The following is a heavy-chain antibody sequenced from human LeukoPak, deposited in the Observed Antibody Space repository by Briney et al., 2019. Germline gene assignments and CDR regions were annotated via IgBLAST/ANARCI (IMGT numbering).Heavy chain of an antibody. CDR3: TRQRYYYDFSGYYYDY. V-gene: IGHV5-10-1*01. D-gene: IGHD3-22*01. J-gene: IGHJ4*02. CDR2: IDPSDSYT. Sequence: PGESLRISCKGSGYSFTSYWISWVRQMPGKGLEWMGTIDPSDSYTNYSPSFQGHVTISADKSISTAYLQWSSLKASDTAIYYCTRQRYYYDFSGYYYDYWGQGTLVTVSS. CDR1: GYSFTSYW.